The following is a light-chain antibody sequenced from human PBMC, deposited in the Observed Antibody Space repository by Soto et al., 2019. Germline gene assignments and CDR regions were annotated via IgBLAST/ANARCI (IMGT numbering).Light chain of an antibody. CDR3: QPYHSSPYP. CDR2: DAS. V-gene: IGKV1-5*01. J-gene: IGKJ2*01. CDR1: QTISFW. Sequence: DIQMTQSPSTLSASVGDKVTITCRASQTISFWLAWYQQKPGKAPKLLIYDASSLESGGPSRFRGSGSGTEFALTFSSRQPDDFATYYCQPYHSSPYPFGQGTKLEIQ.